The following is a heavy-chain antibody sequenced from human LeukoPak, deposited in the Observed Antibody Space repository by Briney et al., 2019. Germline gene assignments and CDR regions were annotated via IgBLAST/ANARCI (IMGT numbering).Heavy chain of an antibody. D-gene: IGHD4-17*01. CDR2: IYSDGRT. Sequence: GGSLRLSCAASGFIVSNKYMTWVRQAPGKGLEWVSLIYSDGRTYYADSVRGRCTISRDNSKNTLYVQMNSLRVEDTAVYYCAKDSEFDYGDYGYFQHWGQGTLVTVSS. CDR3: AKDSEFDYGDYGYFQH. CDR1: GFIVSNKY. J-gene: IGHJ1*01. V-gene: IGHV3-53*01.